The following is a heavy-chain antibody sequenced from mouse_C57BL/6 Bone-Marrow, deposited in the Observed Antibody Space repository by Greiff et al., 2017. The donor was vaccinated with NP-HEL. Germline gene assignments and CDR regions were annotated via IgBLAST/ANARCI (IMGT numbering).Heavy chain of an antibody. D-gene: IGHD3-1*01. J-gene: IGHJ1*03. CDR1: GFTFSDYG. CDR3: AVSFSGSFDV. Sequence: EVKVEESGGGLVQPGGSLKLSCAASGFTFSDYGMAWVRQAPRKGPEWVAFISNLAYSIYYADTVTGRFTISRENAKNTLYLEMSSLRSEDTAMYYCAVSFSGSFDVWGTGTTVTVSS. CDR2: ISNLAYSI. V-gene: IGHV5-15*04.